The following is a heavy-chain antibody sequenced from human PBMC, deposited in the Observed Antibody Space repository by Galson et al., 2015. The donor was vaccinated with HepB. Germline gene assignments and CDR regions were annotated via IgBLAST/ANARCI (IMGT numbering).Heavy chain of an antibody. Sequence: SLRLSCAASGFSFSRFGMHWVRQTPDKRLEWLAVIWHDGTNQYYADSVEGRFTISRDNSKNTLFLQMNSLRAEETALYYCVRESHTAATTVDFWGQGTLAIVSS. CDR3: VRESHTAATTVDF. CDR1: GFSFSRFG. D-gene: IGHD1-1*01. V-gene: IGHV3-33*01. J-gene: IGHJ4*02. CDR2: IWHDGTNQ.